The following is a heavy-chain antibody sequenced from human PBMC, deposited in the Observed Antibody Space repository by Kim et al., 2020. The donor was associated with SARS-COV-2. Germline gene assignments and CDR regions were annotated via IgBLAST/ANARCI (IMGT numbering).Heavy chain of an antibody. CDR3: AIDGSRRRAAMLDP. J-gene: IGHJ5*02. CDR1: GGSISSGDYY. V-gene: IGHV4-30-4*01. Sequence: SETLSLTCTVSGGSISSGDYYWTWIRQAPGKGLEWIGYISYSGSTYYNPSLKSRVTISVDTSKNQFSLILTSLTAADTAVYYCAIDGSRRRAAMLDPWGQGTLVTVSS. D-gene: IGHD1-26*01. CDR2: ISYSGST.